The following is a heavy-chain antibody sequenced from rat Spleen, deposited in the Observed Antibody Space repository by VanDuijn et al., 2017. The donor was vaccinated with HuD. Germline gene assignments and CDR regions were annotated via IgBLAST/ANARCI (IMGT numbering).Heavy chain of an antibody. V-gene: IGHV5-31*01. CDR3: TREDYVLTD. D-gene: IGHD1-12*01. Sequence: EVQLVESGGGLVQPGRSLKLSCVASGFTFNNYWMSWIRQAPGKGLEWVATITSNGGNTYYPDSVKGRFTISRDNTKSTLYLRMNSLRSEDTAIYYCTREDYVLTDWGQGVMVTVSS. CDR1: GFTFNNYW. CDR2: ITSNGGNT. J-gene: IGHJ2*01.